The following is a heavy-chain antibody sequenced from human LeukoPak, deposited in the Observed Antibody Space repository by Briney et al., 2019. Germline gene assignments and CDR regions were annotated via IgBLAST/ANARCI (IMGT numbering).Heavy chain of an antibody. CDR2: INHSGST. V-gene: IGHV4-34*01. D-gene: IGHD6-19*01. CDR3: ASTIAVAGTFDY. CDR1: GGSFSGYY. J-gene: IGHJ4*02. Sequence: PSETLSLTCAVYGGSFSGYYWSWIRQPPGKGLEWIGEINHSGSTNYNPSLKSRVTISVDTSKNQSSLKLSSVTAADTAVYYCASTIAVAGTFDYWGQGTLVTVSS.